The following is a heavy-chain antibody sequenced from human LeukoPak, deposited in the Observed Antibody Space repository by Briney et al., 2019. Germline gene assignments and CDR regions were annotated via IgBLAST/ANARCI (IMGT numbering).Heavy chain of an antibody. Sequence: GGSLRLSCAASGFTFSSSGMHWVRQAPGKGLEWVAVISYDGSNKYYADSVKGRFTFSRDNSKNTLYLQMDSLRAEDTAVYYCAKEYCSNSVCHSLDYWGQGTLVTVSS. J-gene: IGHJ4*02. CDR3: AKEYCSNSVCHSLDY. D-gene: IGHD2-8*01. CDR2: ISYDGSNK. V-gene: IGHV3-30*18. CDR1: GFTFSSSG.